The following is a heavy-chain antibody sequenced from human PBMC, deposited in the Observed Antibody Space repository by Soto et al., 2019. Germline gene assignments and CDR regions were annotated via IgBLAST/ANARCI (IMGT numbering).Heavy chain of an antibody. CDR2: IYYRGTT. CDR3: TRVATAVPS. D-gene: IGHD5-18*01. CDR1: NGSLNFYD. V-gene: IGHV4-59*12. J-gene: IGHJ5*01. Sequence: PSETLSLTCTVSNGSLNFYDWSWIRQPPGKELEWIGNIYYRGTTNYNPSLQGRVTMSIDTSKNQFSLMLTSVTAADTAVYYCTRVATAVPSWGRGVLVTNSS.